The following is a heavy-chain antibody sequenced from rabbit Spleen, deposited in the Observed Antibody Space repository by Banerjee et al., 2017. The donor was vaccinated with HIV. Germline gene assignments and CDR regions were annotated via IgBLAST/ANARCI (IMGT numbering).Heavy chain of an antibody. V-gene: IGHV1S40*01. CDR2: IASGSSAST. D-gene: IGHD5-1*01. J-gene: IGHJ4*01. Sequence: QSLEESGGDLVKPGASLTLTCTASGFTFSSYWLCWCRQDPGKGLECIECIASGSSASTYSASCVNGSSTISTTSSTPVLLQMTILAAAASSSYFCAGGIGGGTSGFCFNLWGPGTLVTVS. CDR1: GFTFSSYW. CDR3: AGGIGGGTSGFCFNL.